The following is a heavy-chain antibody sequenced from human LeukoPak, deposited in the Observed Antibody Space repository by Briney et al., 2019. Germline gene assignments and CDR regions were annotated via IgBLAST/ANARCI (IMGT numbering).Heavy chain of an antibody. Sequence: ASVKVSCKASGYTFTSYYMHWVRQAPGQGLEWMGIINPSGGSTSYAQKFQGRVTMTRDMSTSTVYMELSSLRSEDTAVYYCARRAYYDLWSGSLSIEYYMDVWGKGTTVTVSS. D-gene: IGHD3-3*01. CDR3: ARRAYYDLWSGSLSIEYYMDV. J-gene: IGHJ6*03. V-gene: IGHV1-46*01. CDR2: INPSGGST. CDR1: GYTFTSYY.